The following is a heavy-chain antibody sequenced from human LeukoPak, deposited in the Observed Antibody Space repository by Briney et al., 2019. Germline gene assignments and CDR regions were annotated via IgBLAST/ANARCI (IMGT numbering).Heavy chain of an antibody. CDR3: ARHPYQPLWLSWFDP. D-gene: IGHD2-2*01. J-gene: IGHJ5*02. CDR1: GGSISSSRYY. V-gene: IGHV4-39*01. CDR2: IYYSGST. Sequence: PSETLSLTCTVSGGSISSSRYYWGWIRQPPGKGLEWIGSIYYSGSTYYNPSLKSRVTISVDTSKDQFSLKLSSVTATDTAVYYCARHPYQPLWLSWFDPWGQGTLVTVSS.